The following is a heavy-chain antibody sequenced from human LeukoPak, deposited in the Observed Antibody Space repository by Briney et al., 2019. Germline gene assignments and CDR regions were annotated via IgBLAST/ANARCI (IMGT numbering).Heavy chain of an antibody. CDR3: ARSSRGDAINFDY. Sequence: GGSLRLSCAASGFTFSSYWMHWVRQAPGKGLVWVSRLNSDGSSTSYADSVKGRFTISRDNAKNALYLQMNSLRAEDTAVYYCARSSRGDAINFDYWGQGTLVTVSS. D-gene: IGHD2-21*02. CDR1: GFTFSSYW. V-gene: IGHV3-74*01. J-gene: IGHJ4*02. CDR2: LNSDGSST.